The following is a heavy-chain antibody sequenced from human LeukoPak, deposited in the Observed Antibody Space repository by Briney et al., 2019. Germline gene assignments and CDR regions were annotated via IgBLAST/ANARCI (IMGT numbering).Heavy chain of an antibody. CDR2: ISAYNGNT. CDR1: GYTFTSYG. D-gene: IGHD6-19*01. J-gene: IGHJ3*02. V-gene: IGHV1-18*01. Sequence: VASVKVSCKASGYTFTSYGISWVRQAPGQGLEWMGWISAYNGNTNYAQKLQGRVTMTTDTSTSTAYMELRSLRSDDTAVYYCARDTVRIAVAKDAFDIWGQGTMVTVSS. CDR3: ARDTVRIAVAKDAFDI.